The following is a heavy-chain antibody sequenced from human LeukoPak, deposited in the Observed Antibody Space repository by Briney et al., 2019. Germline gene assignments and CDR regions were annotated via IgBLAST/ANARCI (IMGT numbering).Heavy chain of an antibody. V-gene: IGHV4-39*01. D-gene: IGHD3-10*01. CDR3: ARNARITMVRGVMGAFDI. CDR2: IYYSGST. J-gene: IGHJ3*02. CDR1: GGSISSSSYY. Sequence: KPSETLSLTCTVSGGSISSSSYYWGWIRQPPGKGLEWIGSIYYSGSTYYNPSLKSRVTISVDTSKNQFSLKLSSVTAADTAVYYCARNARITMVRGVMGAFDIWGQGTMVTVSS.